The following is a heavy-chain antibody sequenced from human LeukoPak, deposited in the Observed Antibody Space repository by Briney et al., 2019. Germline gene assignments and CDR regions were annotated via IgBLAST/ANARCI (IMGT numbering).Heavy chain of an antibody. J-gene: IGHJ6*02. D-gene: IGHD5-18*01. CDR3: ARGGYTAMVYCGMDV. CDR1: GFTFSSYW. CDR2: IKQDGSEK. Sequence: GGSLRLSCAASGFTFSSYWMSWVRQAPGKGLEWVANIKQDGSEKYYVDSVKGRFTISRDNAKNSLYLQMNSLRAEDTAVYYCARGGYTAMVYCGMDVWGQGTTVTVSS. V-gene: IGHV3-7*01.